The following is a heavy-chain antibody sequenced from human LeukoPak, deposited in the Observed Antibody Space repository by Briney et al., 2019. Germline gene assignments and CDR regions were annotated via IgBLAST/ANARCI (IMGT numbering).Heavy chain of an antibody. D-gene: IGHD3-16*02. V-gene: IGHV4-34*01. CDR1: GGSMSGYY. CDR3: ARRGRYDYVWGSYRSYYFDY. CDR2: INHSGST. J-gene: IGHJ4*02. Sequence: SETLSLTCSVSGGSMSGYYWSWIRQPPGQGLEWIGEINHSGSTNYNPSLKSRVTISVDTSKNQFSLKLSSVTAADTAVYYCARRGRYDYVWGSYRSYYFDYWGQGTLVTVSS.